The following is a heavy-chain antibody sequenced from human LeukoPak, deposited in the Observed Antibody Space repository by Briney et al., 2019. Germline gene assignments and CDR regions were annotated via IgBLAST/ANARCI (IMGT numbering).Heavy chain of an antibody. CDR1: GGTFSSYA. CDR3: ARLQEPYEQWLPFDC. D-gene: IGHD5-18*01. V-gene: IGHV1-69*04. J-gene: IGHJ4*02. Sequence: ASVKVSCKASGGTFSSYAISWVRQAPGQGLEWMGRIIPILGIANYAQKFQGRVTITADKSTSTAYMELSSLRSEDTAVYYCARLQEPYEQWLPFDCWGQGTLVTVSS. CDR2: IIPILGIA.